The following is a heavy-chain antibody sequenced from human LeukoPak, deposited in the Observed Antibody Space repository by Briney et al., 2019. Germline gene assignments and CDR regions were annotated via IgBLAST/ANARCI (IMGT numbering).Heavy chain of an antibody. Sequence: ASVKVSCKASGYTFTRFGISWVRQAPGQGLEWVGRISANNGNTNYAQKLQGRVTMSTDTSRSTAYMELRSLRFDDTAVYYCARDFEGWFSSSLEYWGQGTLVTVSS. CDR3: ARDFEGWFSSSLEY. V-gene: IGHV1-18*01. CDR2: ISANNGNT. J-gene: IGHJ4*02. D-gene: IGHD6-19*01. CDR1: GYTFTRFG.